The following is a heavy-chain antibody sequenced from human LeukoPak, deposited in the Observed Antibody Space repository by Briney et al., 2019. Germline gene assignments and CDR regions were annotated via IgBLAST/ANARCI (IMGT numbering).Heavy chain of an antibody. CDR2: ISYDGSNK. CDR3: ARDRDHYGMDV. D-gene: IGHD2-21*02. V-gene: IGHV3-30*04. CDR1: GFTFSSYA. Sequence: GRSLRLSCAASGFTFSSYAMHWVRQAPGKGLGWVAVISYDGSNKYYADSVKGRSTISRDNSKNTLYLQMNSLRADDTAVYYCARDRDHYGMDVWGQGTTVTVSS. J-gene: IGHJ6*02.